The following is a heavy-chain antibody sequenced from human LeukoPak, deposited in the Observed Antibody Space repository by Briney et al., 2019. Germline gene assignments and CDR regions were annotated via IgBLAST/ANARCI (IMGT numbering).Heavy chain of an antibody. J-gene: IGHJ4*02. CDR2: IIPIFGAA. D-gene: IGHD5-18*01. V-gene: IGHV1-69*06. CDR1: GGTFSSYA. Sequence: ASVKVSCKASGGTFSSYAISWVRQAPGQGLEWMGGIIPIFGAANYAQKFQGRVTITADKSTSTAYMELSSLRSEDTAVYYCASGYSYGSDYWGQGTLVTVSS. CDR3: ASGYSYGSDY.